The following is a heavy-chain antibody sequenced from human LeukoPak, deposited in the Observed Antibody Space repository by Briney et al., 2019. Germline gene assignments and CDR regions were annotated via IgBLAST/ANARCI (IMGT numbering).Heavy chain of an antibody. V-gene: IGHV1-2*06. Sequence: ASVKVSCKASGYTFTGYYMHWVRQAPGQRLEWMGRINPNSGGTNYAQKFQGRVTMTRDTSISTAYMELSGLRSDDTAVYYCATRDGYNPEYFDYWGQGTLVTVSS. J-gene: IGHJ4*02. CDR1: GYTFTGYY. D-gene: IGHD5-24*01. CDR3: ATRDGYNPEYFDY. CDR2: INPNSGGT.